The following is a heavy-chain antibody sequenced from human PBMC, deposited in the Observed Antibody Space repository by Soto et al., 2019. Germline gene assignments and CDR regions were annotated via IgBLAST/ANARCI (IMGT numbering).Heavy chain of an antibody. D-gene: IGHD6-13*01. J-gene: IGHJ6*02. V-gene: IGHV4-30-2*01. CDR2: IYHSGST. CDR3: ARHRTTGYSSSWYLRLAYYYGMDV. CDR1: GGSISSGGYS. Sequence: SETLSLTCAVSGGSISSGGYSWSWIRQPPGKGLEWIGYIYHSGSTNYNPSLKSRVTISVDTSKNQFSLKLSSVTAADTAVYYCARHRTTGYSSSWYLRLAYYYGMDVWGQGTTDTVSS.